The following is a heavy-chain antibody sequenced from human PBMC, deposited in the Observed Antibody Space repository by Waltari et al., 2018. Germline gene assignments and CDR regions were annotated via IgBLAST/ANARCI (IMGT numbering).Heavy chain of an antibody. D-gene: IGHD6-13*01. Sequence: QVQLVQSGAEVKKPGSSVKVSCKASGGTFSSYTISWVRQAPGQGLEWMGRIIPILGIANYAQKCQGRVTITADKSTSTAYMELSSLRSEDTAVYYCARDRTAAGYYYYYGMDVWGQGTTVTVSS. CDR2: IIPILGIA. V-gene: IGHV1-69*08. J-gene: IGHJ6*02. CDR1: GGTFSSYT. CDR3: ARDRTAAGYYYYYGMDV.